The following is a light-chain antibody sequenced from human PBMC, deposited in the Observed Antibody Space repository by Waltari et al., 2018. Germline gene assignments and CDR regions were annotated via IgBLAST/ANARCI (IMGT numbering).Light chain of an antibody. CDR2: DVR. Sequence: QSALTHPPPVSGPPGQSTPIPCAGTNSDVGDFDYVPWYNQHPGKTPNASIYDVRLRPSGVSARFSGSKSGNKASLTISGLRAEDEADYYCSSYTSSSALLIFGGGTKVTVL. J-gene: IGLJ2*01. V-gene: IGLV2-14*03. CDR1: NSDVGDFDY. CDR3: SSYTSSSALLI.